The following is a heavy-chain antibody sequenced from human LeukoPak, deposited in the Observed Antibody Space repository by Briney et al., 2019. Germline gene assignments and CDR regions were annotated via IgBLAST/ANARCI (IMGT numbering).Heavy chain of an antibody. CDR3: AKEDIAGNGFPFDY. CDR2: MSYDGSNR. CDR1: GFTFSSSG. Sequence: GGSLRLSCAASGFTFSSSGMHWVRQAPGKGLEWVAFMSYDGSNRYYADSVKGRFTISRDNSKNTLYLQMNSLRAEDTAVYYCAKEDIAGNGFPFDYWGQGTLVTVSS. V-gene: IGHV3-30*02. J-gene: IGHJ4*02. D-gene: IGHD5-12*01.